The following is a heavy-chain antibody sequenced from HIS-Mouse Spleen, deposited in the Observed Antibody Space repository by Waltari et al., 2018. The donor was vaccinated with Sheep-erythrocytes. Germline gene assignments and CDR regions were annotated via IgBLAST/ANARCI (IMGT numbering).Heavy chain of an antibody. CDR3: AKIRPYSSSSRGAFDI. CDR1: GDSVSSNSAA. J-gene: IGHJ3*02. D-gene: IGHD6-6*01. Sequence: QVQLQQSGPGLVKPSQTLSLTCAIPGDSVSSNSAAWNWIRQSPSRGLAWLGKTYYRSKWFNDYDVSVKSRITINPDTSKNQFSLQLNSVTPEDTAVYYCAKIRPYSSSSRGAFDIWGQGTMVTVSS. V-gene: IGHV6-1*01. CDR2: TYYRSKWFN.